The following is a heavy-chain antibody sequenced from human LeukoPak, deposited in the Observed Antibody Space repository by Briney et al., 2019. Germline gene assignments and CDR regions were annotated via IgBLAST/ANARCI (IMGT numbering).Heavy chain of an antibody. D-gene: IGHD1-1*01. J-gene: IGHJ4*02. CDR3: ARGTGTTGCDY. V-gene: IGHV1-2*02. Sequence: GASVKVSCKASGYTFTDYYMHWVLQAPGHGLEWMGWINPNSGGTNYAQKVQGRVTMTRDTSISTAYMELTRLRSDDTAVYYCARGTGTTGCDYWGQGSLVTVSS. CDR1: GYTFTDYY. CDR2: INPNSGGT.